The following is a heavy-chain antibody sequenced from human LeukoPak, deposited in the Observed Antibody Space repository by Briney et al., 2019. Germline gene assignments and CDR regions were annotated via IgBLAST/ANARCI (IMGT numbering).Heavy chain of an antibody. CDR1: GFTFSDYA. D-gene: IGHD2-8*01. CDR3: ARGGPLGDTNRFDF. J-gene: IGHJ4*02. V-gene: IGHV3-30*04. CDR2: LAYGGTNE. Sequence: GGSLRLSCAASGFTFSDYAMHWVRQAPGKGLEWVALLAYGGTNEYYTSSVEGRFTISRDNSKNTVSLQMNNLRLDDTAVYYCARGGPLGDTNRFDFWGQGTLITVSS.